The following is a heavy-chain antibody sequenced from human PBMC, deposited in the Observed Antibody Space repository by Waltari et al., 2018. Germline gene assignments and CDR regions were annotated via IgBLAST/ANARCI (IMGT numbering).Heavy chain of an antibody. CDR2: IIPILGIA. CDR3: ARDHEQQLTPFGRGYYYYGMDV. J-gene: IGHJ6*02. Sequence: QVQLVQSGAEVKKPGSSVNVSCKASAGTFSSYAISWLRQAPGQGLAWLGGIIPILGIANYAQKFQGRVTITADKSTSTAYMELSSLRSEDTAVYYCARDHEQQLTPFGRGYYYYGMDVWGQGTTVTVSS. CDR1: AGTFSSYA. D-gene: IGHD6-13*01. V-gene: IGHV1-69*10.